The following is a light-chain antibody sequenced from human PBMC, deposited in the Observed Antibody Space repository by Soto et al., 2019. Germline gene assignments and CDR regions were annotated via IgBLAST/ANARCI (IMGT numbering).Light chain of an antibody. CDR3: QHYDWSLTWT. V-gene: IGKV3-11*01. CDR2: GAS. Sequence: EIVVTQSPATLSLSPGESATLSCRASQSVARYLAWFQHKPGQAPRLVIYGASSRATGIPDRFSGSGSGTDFTLTISSLEPEDFAVYYCQHYDWSLTWTFGPGTKVDIK. J-gene: IGKJ1*01. CDR1: QSVARY.